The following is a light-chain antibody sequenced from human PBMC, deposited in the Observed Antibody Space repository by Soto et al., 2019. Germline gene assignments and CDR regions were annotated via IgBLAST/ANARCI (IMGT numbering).Light chain of an antibody. V-gene: IGLV2-23*01. CDR2: EGS. CDR3: CSYAGSNTFV. Sequence: QSVLTQPASVSGSPGQSITISCTGTSSDVGSYKIVSWYQQHPGSAPKLLIYEGSERPSGTSNRFSGSKSGNTASLTISGLQPEDEADYYCCSYAGSNTFVFGGGTKVTVL. CDR1: SSDVGSYKI. J-gene: IGLJ3*02.